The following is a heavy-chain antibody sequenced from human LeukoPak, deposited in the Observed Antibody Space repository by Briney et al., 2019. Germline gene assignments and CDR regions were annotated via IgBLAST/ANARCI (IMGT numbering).Heavy chain of an antibody. D-gene: IGHD3-3*01. J-gene: IGHJ4*02. CDR2: INHSGST. Sequence: SETLSLTCTVSGGSVSSGSYYWSWIRQPPGTGLEWIGEINHSGSTNYNPSLKSRVTISVDTSKNQFSLKLSSVTAADTAVYYCAREYDFWSGYSHRHFDYWGQGTLVTVSS. V-gene: IGHV4-61*01. CDR3: AREYDFWSGYSHRHFDY. CDR1: GGSVSSGSYY.